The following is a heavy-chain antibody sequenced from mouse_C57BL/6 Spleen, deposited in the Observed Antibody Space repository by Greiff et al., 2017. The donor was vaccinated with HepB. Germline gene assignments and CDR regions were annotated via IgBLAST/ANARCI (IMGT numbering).Heavy chain of an antibody. CDR2: IYPGDGDT. V-gene: IGHV1-82*01. Sequence: QVQLQQPGPELVKPGASVKISCKASGYAFSSSWMNWVKQRPGKGLEWIGRIYPGDGDTNYNGKFKGKATLTADKSSSTAYMQLSSLTSEDSAVYFCARGPYYGSSYDWYFDVWGTGTTVTVSS. CDR3: ARGPYYGSSYDWYFDV. CDR1: GYAFSSSW. D-gene: IGHD1-1*01. J-gene: IGHJ1*03.